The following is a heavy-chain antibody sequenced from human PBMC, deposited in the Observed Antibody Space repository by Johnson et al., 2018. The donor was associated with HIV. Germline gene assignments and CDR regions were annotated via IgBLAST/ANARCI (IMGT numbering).Heavy chain of an antibody. J-gene: IGHJ3*02. D-gene: IGHD6-13*01. CDR2: IYSGGST. CDR1: GFSVSNNY. Sequence: EVQLVESGGGLVQPGGSLRLSCGASGFSVSNNYMNWVRQAPGKGLEWVSVIYSGGSTYYADSVRGRFTISRDNSRNTLYLQMSSLRAEDTAMYYCARDRGLPGVAEAGNAFDIWGQGTLVTVSS. CDR3: ARDRGLPGVAEAGNAFDI. V-gene: IGHV3-66*01.